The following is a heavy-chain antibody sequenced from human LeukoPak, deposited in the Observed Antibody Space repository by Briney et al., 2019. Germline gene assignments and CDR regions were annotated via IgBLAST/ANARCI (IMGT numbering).Heavy chain of an antibody. V-gene: IGHV1-24*01. D-gene: IGHD1-26*01. CDR1: GYTLTELS. Sequence: ASVKVSCKVSGYTLTELSMHWVRQAPGKGLEWMGGFDPEDGETIYAQKFQGRVTMTEDTSTDTAYMELSSLRSEDTAVYYCATAVKKSGSYRELPGGLDYWGQGTLVTVSS. CDR3: ATAVKKSGSYRELPGGLDY. CDR2: FDPEDGET. J-gene: IGHJ4*02.